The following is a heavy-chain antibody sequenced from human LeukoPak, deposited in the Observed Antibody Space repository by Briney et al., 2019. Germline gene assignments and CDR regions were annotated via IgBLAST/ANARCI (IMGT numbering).Heavy chain of an antibody. D-gene: IGHD6-13*01. CDR1: GYTFTGYY. J-gene: IGHJ6*03. V-gene: IGHV1-2*06. CDR2: INPNSGGT. CDR3: ARDRHIAAAVYYYYMDV. Sequence: ASVKVSCKASGYTFTGYYLHWVRQAPGQGLEWMGRINPNSGGTNYAQKFQGRVTMIRDTSISTAYMELSRLRSDDTAVYYCARDRHIAAAVYYYYMDVWGKGTPVTVSS.